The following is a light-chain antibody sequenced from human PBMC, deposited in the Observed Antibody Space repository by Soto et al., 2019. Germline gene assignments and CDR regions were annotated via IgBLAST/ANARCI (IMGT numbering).Light chain of an antibody. V-gene: IGKV3-15*01. J-gene: IGKJ1*01. CDR1: QCVRSS. Sequence: SAVTLSVSPGERATLSCRASQCVRSSLAWYQQKPGQAPRLLIYGASTRATGIPARYSGSRSATEFTLTINCLQSDDFAVYYCEQSINWWTFGRGTKVDIK. CDR2: GAS. CDR3: EQSINWWT.